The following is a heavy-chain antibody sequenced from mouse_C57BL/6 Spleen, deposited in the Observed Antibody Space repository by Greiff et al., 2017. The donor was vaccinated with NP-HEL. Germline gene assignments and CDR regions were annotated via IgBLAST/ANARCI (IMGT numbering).Heavy chain of an antibody. CDR2: IDPSDSYT. V-gene: IGHV1-69*01. CDR1: GYTFTSYW. Sequence: QVQLQQPGAELVMPGASVKLSCKASGYTFTSYWMHWVKQRPGQGLEWIGEIDPSDSYTNYNQKFKGKSTLTVDKSSSTAYMQLSSLTSEDSAVYYCARRRYYYGSRGWYFDVWGTGTTVTVSS. CDR3: ARRRYYYGSRGWYFDV. J-gene: IGHJ1*03. D-gene: IGHD1-1*01.